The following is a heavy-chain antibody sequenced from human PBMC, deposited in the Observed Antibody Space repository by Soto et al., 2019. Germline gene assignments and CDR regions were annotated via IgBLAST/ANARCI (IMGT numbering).Heavy chain of an antibody. CDR2: IIPIFGTA. CDR1: GGTFSSYA. V-gene: IGHV1-69*06. Sequence: ASVKVSCKASGGTFSSYAISWVRQAPGQGLEWMGGIIPIFGTANYAQKFRGRVTITADKSTSTAYMELSSLRSEDTAVYYCARMGRGTYYYDSSGTRGAFDIWGQGTMVTVSS. J-gene: IGHJ3*02. CDR3: ARMGRGTYYYDSSGTRGAFDI. D-gene: IGHD3-22*01.